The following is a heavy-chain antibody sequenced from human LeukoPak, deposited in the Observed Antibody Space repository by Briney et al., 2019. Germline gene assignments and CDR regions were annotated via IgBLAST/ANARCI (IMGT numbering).Heavy chain of an antibody. CDR1: GFTFGSYT. D-gene: IGHD2-2*01. CDR3: AKMGPDIVVVPAAF. V-gene: IGHV3-23*01. Sequence: GSLRLSCAVSGFTFGSYTMNWVRQAPGKGLEWVSHISSTSTTYYADSVKGRFTISRDNSKNTLYLQMNSLRAEDTAVYYCAKMGPDIVVVPAAFWGQGTLVTVSS. CDR2: ISSTSTT. J-gene: IGHJ4*02.